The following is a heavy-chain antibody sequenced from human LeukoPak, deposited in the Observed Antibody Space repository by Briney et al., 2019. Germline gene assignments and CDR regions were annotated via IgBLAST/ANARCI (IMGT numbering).Heavy chain of an antibody. J-gene: IGHJ5*02. D-gene: IGHD2-2*01. CDR2: IIPIFGTA. Sequence: EASVTVSCTASGYTFTSYGISWVRQAPGQGLEWMGGIIPIFGTANYAQNFQGRVTITADDSTSTAYMALSTLRSEDTAVYYCARAPRGNSGYCSSTSCTDHRYNWFDPWGQGTLVTVSS. CDR1: GYTFTSYG. CDR3: ARAPRGNSGYCSSTSCTDHRYNWFDP. V-gene: IGHV1-69*13.